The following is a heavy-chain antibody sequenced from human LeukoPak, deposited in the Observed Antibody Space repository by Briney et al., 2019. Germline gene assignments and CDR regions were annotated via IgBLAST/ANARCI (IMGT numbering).Heavy chain of an antibody. J-gene: IGHJ4*02. D-gene: IGHD2-15*01. V-gene: IGHV4-59*12. CDR3: ARELGSGGFDY. CDR2: IYYSGST. CDR1: GGSISSYY. Sequence: SETLSLTCTVSGGSISSYYWSWIRQPPGKGLEWIGYIYYSGSTNCNPSLKSRVTISVDTSKNQFSLKLSSVTAADTAVYYCARELGSGGFDYWGQGTLVTVSS.